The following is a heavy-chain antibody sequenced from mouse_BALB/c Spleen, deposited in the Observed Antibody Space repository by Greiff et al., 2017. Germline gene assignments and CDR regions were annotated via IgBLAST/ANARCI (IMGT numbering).Heavy chain of an antibody. CDR1: GYTFTSYW. CDR2: INPSTGYT. V-gene: IGHV1-7*01. Sequence: VQLVESGAELAKPGASVKMSCKASGYTFTSYWMHWVKQRPGQGLEWIGYINPSTGYTEYNQKFKDKATLTADKSSSTAYMQLSSLTSEDSAVYYCARWDGFWFAYWGQGTLVTVSA. CDR3: ARWDGFWFAY. J-gene: IGHJ3*01. D-gene: IGHD2-3*01.